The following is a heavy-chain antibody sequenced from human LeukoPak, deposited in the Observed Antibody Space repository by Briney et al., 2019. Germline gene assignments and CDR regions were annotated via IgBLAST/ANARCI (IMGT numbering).Heavy chain of an antibody. CDR3: ALTQYCSSTSCHPDYYYYGMDV. Sequence: SVKVSCKASGGTFSSYAIRWVRQAPGQGLEWMGGIIPIFGTANYAQKFQGRVTITADESTSTAYMELSSLRSEDTAVYYCALTQYCSSTSCHPDYYYYGMDVWGKGTTVTVSS. CDR2: IIPIFGTA. D-gene: IGHD2-2*01. J-gene: IGHJ6*04. V-gene: IGHV1-69*01. CDR1: GGTFSSYA.